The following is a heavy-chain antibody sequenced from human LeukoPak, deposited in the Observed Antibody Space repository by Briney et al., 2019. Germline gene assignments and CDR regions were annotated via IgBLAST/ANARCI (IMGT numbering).Heavy chain of an antibody. CDR2: INPNSGGT. V-gene: IGHV1-2*02. J-gene: IGHJ4*02. CDR3: ARRKIVATHYDY. CDR1: GYTFTGYY. Sequence: ASVTLSFTASGYTFTGYYMHWVRQAPGQGLEWMGWINPNSGGTNYAQKFQGRVTMTRDTSISTAYMELSRLRSDDTAVYYCARRKIVATHYDYWGQGTLVTVSS. D-gene: IGHD5-12*01.